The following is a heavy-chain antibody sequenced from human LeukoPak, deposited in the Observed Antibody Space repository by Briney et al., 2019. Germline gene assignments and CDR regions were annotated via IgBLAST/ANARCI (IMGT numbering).Heavy chain of an antibody. CDR1: GDIVSSNSAA. D-gene: IGHD3-22*01. V-gene: IGHV6-1*01. J-gene: IGHJ6*03. CDR3: ALSRYYDSSGYYRTGYYYYMDV. CDR2: TYYRSKLYN. Sequence: SQTLSLTCAISGDIVSSNSAAWNWIRQSPSRGLEWLGRTYYRSKLYNDYAVSVKSRITINPDTSKNQFSLQLNSVTPEDTAVYYCALSRYYDSSGYYRTGYYYYMDVWGKGTTVTVSS.